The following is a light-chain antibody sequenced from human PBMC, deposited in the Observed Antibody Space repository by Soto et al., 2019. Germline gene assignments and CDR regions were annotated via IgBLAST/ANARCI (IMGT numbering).Light chain of an antibody. J-gene: IGKJ1*01. CDR2: GTS. CDR3: QQYGTSPVT. V-gene: IGKV3-20*01. CDR1: QIITNAH. Sequence: EVVLTQSPDTLSLSPGDRASLSCRASQIITNAHLAWYQQKPGQPPRLLIYGTSRWAAGIPDRFSGSGSGTYFTLTITSLEIEDFAIYYCQQYGTSPVTFGQGTKVEIK.